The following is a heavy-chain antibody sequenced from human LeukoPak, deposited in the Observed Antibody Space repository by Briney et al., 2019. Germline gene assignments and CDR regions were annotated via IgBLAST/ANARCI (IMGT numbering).Heavy chain of an antibody. D-gene: IGHD6-13*01. CDR1: GFTFSSYG. CDR3: AKEGSSSWWNYYYYGMDV. Sequence: GGSLRLSCAASGFTFSSYGMHWVRQAPGKGLEWEAVISYDGSNKYYTDSVKGRFTISRDNSKNTLYLQMNSLRAEDTAVYYCAKEGSSSWWNYYYYGMDVWGQGTTVTVSS. V-gene: IGHV3-30*18. J-gene: IGHJ6*02. CDR2: ISYDGSNK.